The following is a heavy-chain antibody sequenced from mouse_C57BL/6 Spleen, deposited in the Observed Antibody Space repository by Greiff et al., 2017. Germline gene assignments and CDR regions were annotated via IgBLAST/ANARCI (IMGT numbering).Heavy chain of an antibody. CDR1: GFTFTDYY. CDR3: AIYYYGSSGYAMDY. J-gene: IGHJ4*01. D-gene: IGHD1-1*01. CDR2: IRNKANGYTT. Sequence: EVKLMESGGGLVQPGGSLSLSCAASGFTFTDYYMSWVRQPPGKALEWLGFIRNKANGYTTEYSASVKGRFTISRDNSQSILYLQMNALRAEDSATYYCAIYYYGSSGYAMDYWGQGTSVTVSS. V-gene: IGHV7-3*01.